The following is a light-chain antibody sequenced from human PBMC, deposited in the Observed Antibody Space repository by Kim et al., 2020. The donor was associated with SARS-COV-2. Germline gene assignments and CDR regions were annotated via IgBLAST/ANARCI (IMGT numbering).Light chain of an antibody. V-gene: IGLV2-18*02. J-gene: IGLJ1*01. CDR3: CSYTTRSTYV. CDR2: EVT. Sequence: GRSVIIACMGTSSDVRTYNRVSWYQQSPGTAPKLIIYEVTNRPSGVPGRVSGSKSGNAAFLTVSGLQAEDESDYYCCSYTTRSTYVFGTGTQLTVL. CDR1: SSDVRTYNR.